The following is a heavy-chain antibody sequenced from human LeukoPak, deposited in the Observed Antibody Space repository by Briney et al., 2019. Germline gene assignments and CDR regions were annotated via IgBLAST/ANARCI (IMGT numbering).Heavy chain of an antibody. Sequence: SQTLSLTCTVSGGSISSGGYYWSWIRQPPGKGLEWIGYIYHSGSTYYNPSLKSRVTTSVDRSKNQFSLKLSSVTAADTAVYYCARRGDGYNPFDYWGQGTLVTVSS. CDR3: ARRGDGYNPFDY. J-gene: IGHJ4*02. D-gene: IGHD5-24*01. CDR1: GGSISSGGYY. CDR2: IYHSGST. V-gene: IGHV4-30-2*01.